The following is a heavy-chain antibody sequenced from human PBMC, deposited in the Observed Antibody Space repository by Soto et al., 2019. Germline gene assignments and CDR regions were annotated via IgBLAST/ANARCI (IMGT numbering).Heavy chain of an antibody. J-gene: IGHJ4*02. V-gene: IGHV3-23*01. CDR3: AKDRRRITIFGVVIIQFDY. D-gene: IGHD3-3*01. Sequence: SLRLSCAASGFTFSSYAMSWVREAPGKGLEWVSAISGSGGSTYYADSVKGRFTISRDNSKNTLYLQMNSLRAKDTAVYYCAKDRRRITIFGVVIIQFDYWGQGTLVTVSS. CDR1: GFTFSSYA. CDR2: ISGSGGST.